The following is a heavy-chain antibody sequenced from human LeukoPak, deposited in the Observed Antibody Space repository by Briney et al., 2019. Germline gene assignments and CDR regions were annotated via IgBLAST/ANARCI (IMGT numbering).Heavy chain of an antibody. D-gene: IGHD3-3*01. CDR1: GGTLSSYA. CDR2: IIPIFGTA. Sequence: ASVKVSCKASGGTLSSYAISWVRQAPGQGLEWMGRIIPIFGTANYAQKFQGRVTITTDESTSTAYMELSSLRSEDTAVYYCARDGKRSPRDFWSGYHDCWGQGTLVTVSS. V-gene: IGHV1-69*05. J-gene: IGHJ4*02. CDR3: ARDGKRSPRDFWSGYHDC.